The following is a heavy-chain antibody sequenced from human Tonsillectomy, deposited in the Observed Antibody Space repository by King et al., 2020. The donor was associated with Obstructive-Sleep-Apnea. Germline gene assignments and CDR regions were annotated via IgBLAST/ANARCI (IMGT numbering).Heavy chain of an antibody. Sequence: QLQESGPGLVKPSQTLSLTCTVSGGSISSGDYYWSWIRQPPGKGLEWIGYIYYSGSTPYNPSLKSRLTISADTSKNQFSLKLSSVTAADTAVYYCARSDYFDTSGYLVWGQGTLVTVSS. CDR2: IYYSGST. D-gene: IGHD3-22*01. CDR3: ARSDYFDTSGYLV. V-gene: IGHV4-30-4*01. CDR1: GGSISSGDYY. J-gene: IGHJ4*02.